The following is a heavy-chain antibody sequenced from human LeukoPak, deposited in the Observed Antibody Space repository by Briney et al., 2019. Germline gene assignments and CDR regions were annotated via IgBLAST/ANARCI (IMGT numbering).Heavy chain of an antibody. J-gene: IGHJ4*02. Sequence: GGSLRLSCAASGFTFSAYWMHWVRQTPGKGLVWVSRIKNDGSSTGYADSVKGRFTISRDNAKNTLYLQMNSLGAKDTAIYYCAKEGAGYGYDYWGQGTLVTVSS. CDR1: GFTFSAYW. D-gene: IGHD5-12*01. CDR3: AKEGAGYGYDY. V-gene: IGHV3-74*01. CDR2: IKNDGSST.